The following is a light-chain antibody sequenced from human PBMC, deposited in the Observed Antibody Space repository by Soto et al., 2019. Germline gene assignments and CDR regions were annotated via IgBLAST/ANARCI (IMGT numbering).Light chain of an antibody. Sequence: DIVMTQSPDSLAVSLGERATINCKSSQSVLYSSNSKNSLAWYQQKPGQPPKLLIYWASTRESGVPDRFSGSGSGTDFTLTIISLQAEDVAVYYCQQYYSTPPWTFGQGTKVEIK. CDR1: QSVLYSSNSKNS. V-gene: IGKV4-1*01. CDR3: QQYYSTPPWT. CDR2: WAS. J-gene: IGKJ1*01.